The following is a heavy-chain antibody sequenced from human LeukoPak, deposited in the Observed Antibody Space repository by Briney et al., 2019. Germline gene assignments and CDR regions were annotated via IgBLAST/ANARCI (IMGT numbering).Heavy chain of an antibody. CDR2: IIPIFGTA. CDR1: GGTFSSYA. V-gene: IGHV1-69*13. Sequence: SVKVSCKASGGTFSSYAISWVRQAPGQGLEWMGGIIPIFGTANYAQKFQGRVTITADESTSTAYMELSSLRSEDTAVYYCARGRYDYVWGSPQYYSDYWGQGTLVTVSS. CDR3: ARGRYDYVWGSPQYYSDY. D-gene: IGHD3-16*01. J-gene: IGHJ4*02.